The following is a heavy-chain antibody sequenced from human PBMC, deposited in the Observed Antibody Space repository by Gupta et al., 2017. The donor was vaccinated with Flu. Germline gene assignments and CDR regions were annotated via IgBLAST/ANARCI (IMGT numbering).Heavy chain of an antibody. J-gene: IGHJ4*02. CDR3: ARDLGYGHLDW. CDR2: ITTSGDYI. Sequence: QVQLVESGGGLVKPGGSLRLSCTASGFTFSDYYMSWIRQAPGKGLEWISYITTSGDYIYYADSVKGRFTISRDNARNSLFLQMNSLRADDTAVYHCARDLGYGHLDWWGRGTQVTVSS. V-gene: IGHV3-11*01. CDR1: GFTFSDYY. D-gene: IGHD5-18*01.